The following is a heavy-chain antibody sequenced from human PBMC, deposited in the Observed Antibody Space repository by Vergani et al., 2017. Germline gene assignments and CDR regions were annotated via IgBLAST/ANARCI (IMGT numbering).Heavy chain of an antibody. Sequence: QVQLVQSGAEVKKPGASVKVSSKASGYTFTSYAMHWVRQAPGQRLEWMGWINAGNGNTKYSQKFQGRVTITRDTSASTAYMELSSLRSEDTAVYYCARDWAYYYDSSGYPSYWGQGTLVTVSS. D-gene: IGHD3-22*01. J-gene: IGHJ4*02. CDR2: INAGNGNT. CDR3: ARDWAYYYDSSGYPSY. V-gene: IGHV1-3*01. CDR1: GYTFTSYA.